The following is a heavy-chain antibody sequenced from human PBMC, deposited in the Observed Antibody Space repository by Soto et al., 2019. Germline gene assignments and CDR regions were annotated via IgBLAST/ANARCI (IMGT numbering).Heavy chain of an antibody. Sequence: QVQLVQSGAEVKKPGSSVKVSCKASGGTFSSYTISWVRQAPGQGLEWMGRIIPILGIANYAQKFQGRVTITADNSTSTAYMELSSLRSEDTAVYYCARLDCSSTSCYYYYGMDVWGQGTTVTVSS. CDR1: GGTFSSYT. J-gene: IGHJ6*02. CDR2: IIPILGIA. D-gene: IGHD2-2*01. CDR3: ARLDCSSTSCYYYYGMDV. V-gene: IGHV1-69*02.